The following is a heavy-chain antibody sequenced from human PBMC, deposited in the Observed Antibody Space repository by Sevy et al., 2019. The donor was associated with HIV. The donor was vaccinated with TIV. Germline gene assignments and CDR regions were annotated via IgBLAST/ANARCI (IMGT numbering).Heavy chain of an antibody. CDR3: AKDIKQLLWFRELFTRYGMDV. CDR2: IRYDGSNK. V-gene: IGHV3-30*02. D-gene: IGHD3-10*01. Sequence: GGSLRPSCAASGFTFSSYGMHWVRQAPGKGLEWVAFIRYDGSNKYYADSVKGRFTISRDNSKNTLYLQMNSLRAEDTAVYYCAKDIKQLLWFRELFTRYGMDVWGQGTTVTVSS. CDR1: GFTFSSYG. J-gene: IGHJ6*02.